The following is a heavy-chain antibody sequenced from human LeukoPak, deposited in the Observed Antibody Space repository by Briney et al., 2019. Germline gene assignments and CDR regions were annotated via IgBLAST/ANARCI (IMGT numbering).Heavy chain of an antibody. Sequence: PSETLSLTCTVSGGSINSYYWSWIRQPPGKGLQWIGCIHYSGSTNYNPSLKSRVTISVDTSKNQFSLKLSSVTAADTAVYYCARHVGITMVRVNWFDPWGQGTLVTVSS. V-gene: IGHV4-59*08. J-gene: IGHJ5*02. D-gene: IGHD3-10*01. CDR3: ARHVGITMVRVNWFDP. CDR2: IHYSGST. CDR1: GGSINSYY.